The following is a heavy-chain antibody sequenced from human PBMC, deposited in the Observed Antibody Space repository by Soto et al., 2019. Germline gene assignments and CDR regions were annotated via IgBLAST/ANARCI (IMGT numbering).Heavy chain of an antibody. J-gene: IGHJ4*02. Sequence: GGSLRLSCAASGFTFSTYAMAWVRQAPGKGLEWVSGVSASGLNTDYADPVKGRFYISRDNSKNTVYLQINALRAGDTAVYYCARDFSMVIVAPGYWGQGTLVTVSS. CDR1: GFTFSTYA. D-gene: IGHD5-12*01. CDR3: ARDFSMVIVAPGY. CDR2: VSASGLNT. V-gene: IGHV3-23*01.